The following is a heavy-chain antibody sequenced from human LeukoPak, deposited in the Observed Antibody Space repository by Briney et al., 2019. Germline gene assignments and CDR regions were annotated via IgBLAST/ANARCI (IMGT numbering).Heavy chain of an antibody. Sequence: PSETLSLTCTVSGGSISSGSYYWSWIRQPAGKGLEWIGRIYTSGTTNYNPSLKSRVTMSVDTSKNQFSLKLNSVTAADTAVYYCARATYYDFWSGYILDVWGKGTTVTVSS. CDR2: IYTSGTT. CDR1: GGSISSGSYY. D-gene: IGHD3-3*01. V-gene: IGHV4-61*02. CDR3: ARATYYDFWSGYILDV. J-gene: IGHJ6*04.